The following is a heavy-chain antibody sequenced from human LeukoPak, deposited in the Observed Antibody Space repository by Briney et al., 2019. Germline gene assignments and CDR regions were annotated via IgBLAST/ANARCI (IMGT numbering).Heavy chain of an antibody. CDR1: GGSISSYS. CDR3: ARRVTAENWYFDL. CDR2: VSNSGST. D-gene: IGHD6-25*01. V-gene: IGHV4-59*01. J-gene: IGHJ2*01. Sequence: SETLSLTCTVSGGSISSYSWSWVRQPPGKGLEWIGYVSNSGSTNDNPSLKSRVTISIDTSKNQFALQLSSVTAADTAVYHCARRVTAENWYFDLWGRGTLVTVSS.